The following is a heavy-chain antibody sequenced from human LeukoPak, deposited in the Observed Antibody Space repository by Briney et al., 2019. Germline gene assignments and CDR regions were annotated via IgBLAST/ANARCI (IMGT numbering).Heavy chain of an antibody. D-gene: IGHD3-16*01. V-gene: IGHV4-34*01. J-gene: IGHJ3*02. CDR2: INHSGST. CDR3: ARLGLFDAFDI. CDR1: GGSFSGYY. Sequence: SETLSLTCAVYGGSFSGYYWSWIRQPPGKGLEWIGEINHSGSTNYNPSLKSRVTISVDTSKNQFSLKLSSVTAADTAVYYCARLGLFDAFDIWGQGTMVTVSS.